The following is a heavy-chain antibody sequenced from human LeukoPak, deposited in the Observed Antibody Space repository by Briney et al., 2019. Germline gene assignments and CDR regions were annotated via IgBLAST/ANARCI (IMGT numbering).Heavy chain of an antibody. CDR3: ARDSVIYSYGYRGYFDY. CDR2: ISDSDADT. Sequence: PGGSLRLSCAASGFSFRSFTMHWVRQAPGKGLEWVSGISDSDADTHYADSVKGRFTISRDNSKNTLYLQMNSLRAEDTAVYYCARDSVIYSYGYRGYFDYWGQGTLVTVSS. CDR1: GFSFRSFT. D-gene: IGHD5-18*01. J-gene: IGHJ4*02. V-gene: IGHV3-23*01.